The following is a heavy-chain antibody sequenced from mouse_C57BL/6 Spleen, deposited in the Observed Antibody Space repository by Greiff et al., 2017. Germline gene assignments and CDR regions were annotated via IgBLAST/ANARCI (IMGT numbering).Heavy chain of an antibody. CDR3: ARDRGEYYDYDGGWYFDV. CDR2: IYYSGTI. CDR1: GISITTGNYR. V-gene: IGHV3-5*01. Sequence: VQLKESGPGLVKPSQTVFLTCTVTGISITTGNYRWSWIRQFPGNKLEWIGYIYYSGTITYNPSLTSRTTVTRDTPKNQFFLEMNSLTAEDTATYYCARDRGEYYDYDGGWYFDVWGTGTTVTVSS. D-gene: IGHD2-4*01. J-gene: IGHJ1*03.